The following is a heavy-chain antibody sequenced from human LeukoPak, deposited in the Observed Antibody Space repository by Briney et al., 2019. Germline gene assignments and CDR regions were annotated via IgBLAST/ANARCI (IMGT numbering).Heavy chain of an antibody. CDR3: ARGSRGVGASYWFDY. CDR1: GDSISSLY. J-gene: IGHJ4*02. D-gene: IGHD1-26*01. Sequence: SETLSLTCTVSGDSISSLYWSWIQQSAGKGLKWIGRIHTTGGTKYNPSLISRVTMSVDTSKNQFSLRLSSVTAADTALYYCARGSRGVGASYWFDYWCQRNLVTVSS. CDR2: IHTTGGT. V-gene: IGHV4-4*07.